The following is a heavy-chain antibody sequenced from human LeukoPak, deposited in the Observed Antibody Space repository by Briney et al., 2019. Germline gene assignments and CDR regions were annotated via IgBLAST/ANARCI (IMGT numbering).Heavy chain of an antibody. Sequence: GGSLRLSCAASGFSFTTSGMSWVRQAPGKGLEWVSGISSSGDETHYADSVRGRFTISRDNSQDTLYLEVKSLRVEDTAVYYCARGTSGRKRDAFDIWGQGTMVTVSS. D-gene: IGHD1-7*01. CDR1: GFSFTTSG. V-gene: IGHV3-23*01. CDR3: ARGTSGRKRDAFDI. J-gene: IGHJ3*02. CDR2: ISSSGDET.